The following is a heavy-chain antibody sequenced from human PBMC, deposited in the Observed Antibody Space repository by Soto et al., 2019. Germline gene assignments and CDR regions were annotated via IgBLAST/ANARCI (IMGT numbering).Heavy chain of an antibody. CDR3: AKDHVMVVAGSTFDY. Sequence: SETLSLTCTVSGYSFSSGSYWGWIRQPPGKGPEWIASIYHGGTTFYNPSLKSRVTVSVDKSNNQFSLKLRSVTAADKAVYYCAKDHVMVVAGSTFDYWGHGTLVPGS. J-gene: IGHJ4*01. D-gene: IGHD6-19*01. V-gene: IGHV4-38-2*02. CDR1: GYSFSSGSY. CDR2: IYHGGTT.